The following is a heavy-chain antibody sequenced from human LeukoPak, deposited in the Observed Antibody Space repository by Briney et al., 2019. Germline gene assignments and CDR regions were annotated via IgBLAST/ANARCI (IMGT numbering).Heavy chain of an antibody. J-gene: IGHJ4*02. V-gene: IGHV4-4*07. CDR2: IYTSGST. Sequence: SETLSLTCTVSGGSVSSYYWTWIRQPAGKGLEWIGRIYTSGSTNYNPSLRSRVTMSVDTSKNQFSLKLSSVTAADTAVYYCAREEWFGELPYDYWGQGTLVTVSS. CDR3: AREEWFGELPYDY. D-gene: IGHD3-10*01. CDR1: GGSVSSYY.